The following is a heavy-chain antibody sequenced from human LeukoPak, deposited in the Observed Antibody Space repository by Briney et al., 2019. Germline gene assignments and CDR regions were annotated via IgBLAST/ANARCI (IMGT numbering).Heavy chain of an antibody. CDR2: IRSKAYGGTT. V-gene: IGHV3-49*04. J-gene: IGHJ6*02. D-gene: IGHD3-10*01. CDR3: TRDSPQYYYGSGSYPAYYYYGLDV. Sequence: GGSLRLSCTASGFTFGDYAMSWVRQAPGKGLEWVGFIRSKAYGGTTEYAASVKGRFTISRDDSKSIAYLQMNSLKTEDTAVYYCTRDSPQYYYGSGSYPAYYYYGLDVWGQGTTVTVSS. CDR1: GFTFGDYA.